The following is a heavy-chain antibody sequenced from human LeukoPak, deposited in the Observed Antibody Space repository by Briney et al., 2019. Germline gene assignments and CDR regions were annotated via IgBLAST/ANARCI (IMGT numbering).Heavy chain of an antibody. CDR2: IYPGDSDT. Sequence: GESLKISCKGSGYSFTSYWIGWVSQMPGKGLEWMGIIYPGDSDTRYSPSFQGQVTISADKSISTAYLQWSSLKASDTAMYYCARTDCSSTSCYGVNWFDPWGQGTLVTVSS. CDR3: ARTDCSSTSCYGVNWFDP. CDR1: GYSFTSYW. J-gene: IGHJ5*02. D-gene: IGHD2-2*01. V-gene: IGHV5-51*01.